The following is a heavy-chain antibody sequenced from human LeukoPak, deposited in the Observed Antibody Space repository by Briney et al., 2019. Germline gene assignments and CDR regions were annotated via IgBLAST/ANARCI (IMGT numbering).Heavy chain of an antibody. V-gene: IGHV3-64*01. CDR1: GLTFSSSV. Sequence: GGSLRLSCAASGLTFSSSVMHWVRQGPGKGLEYVSGIDSSGVSTYYVNSVKDRFTISRDNSKNTLYLQVGSLRAEDMGVYYCAREGHSSGHCGSFDIWGQGTTVTVSS. J-gene: IGHJ3*02. D-gene: IGHD3-22*01. CDR2: IDSSGVST. CDR3: AREGHSSGHCGSFDI.